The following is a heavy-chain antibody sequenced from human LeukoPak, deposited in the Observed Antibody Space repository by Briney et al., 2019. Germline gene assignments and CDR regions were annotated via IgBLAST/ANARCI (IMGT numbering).Heavy chain of an antibody. CDR3: ARAPMITFGGVIEHWFDP. V-gene: IGHV1-2*02. D-gene: IGHD3-16*02. CDR2: INPNSGGT. Sequence: ASVKVSCKASGYTFTGYYMHWVRQAPGQGLEWMGWINPNSGGTNYAQKFQGRVTMTRDTSISTAYMELSRLRSDDTAVYYCARAPMITFGGVIEHWFDPWGQGTLVTVSS. CDR1: GYTFTGYY. J-gene: IGHJ5*02.